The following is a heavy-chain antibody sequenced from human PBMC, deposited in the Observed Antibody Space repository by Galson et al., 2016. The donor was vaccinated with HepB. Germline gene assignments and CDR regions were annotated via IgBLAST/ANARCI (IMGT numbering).Heavy chain of an antibody. V-gene: IGHV3-9*01. D-gene: IGHD3-10*01. CDR1: GFNFDDYG. Sequence: SLRLSCAASGFNFDDYGMHWVRQAPGKGLEWVSGLSWNRCSIGYADSVEGRFTISRDNAKKSLYLQMESLRPEDTAVYYCAKGRWELTRGYFDCWGQGTLVTVSS. J-gene: IGHJ4*02. CDR3: AKGRWELTRGYFDC. CDR2: LSWNRCSI.